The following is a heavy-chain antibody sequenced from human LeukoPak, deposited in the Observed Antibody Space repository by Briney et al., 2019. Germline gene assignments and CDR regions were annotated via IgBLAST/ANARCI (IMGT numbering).Heavy chain of an antibody. Sequence: GGSLRLSCAASGFTSSIYAMSWVCQAPGEGLQWVSAISGSASSTYYADSVKGRFTISRDNSKNTLYLQMNSLRAEDTSVYYCAKVEPFCGGDCYSCFNYWGQATLVTVSS. CDR1: GFTSSIYA. D-gene: IGHD2-21*02. CDR3: AKVEPFCGGDCYSCFNY. CDR2: ISGSASST. V-gene: IGHV3-23*01. J-gene: IGHJ4*02.